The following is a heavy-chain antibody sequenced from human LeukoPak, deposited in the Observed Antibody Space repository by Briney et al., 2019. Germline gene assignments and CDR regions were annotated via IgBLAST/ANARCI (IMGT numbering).Heavy chain of an antibody. Sequence: PSETLSLTCTVSGGSISSYYWSWIRQPPATGLEWIGYIYYSGSTNYNPSLKSRVTISVDTSKNQFSLKLSSVTAADTAVYYCARDSNWNRAFDIWGQGTMVTVSS. CDR3: ARDSNWNRAFDI. CDR1: GGSISSYY. J-gene: IGHJ3*02. CDR2: IYYSGST. D-gene: IGHD1-20*01. V-gene: IGHV4-59*01.